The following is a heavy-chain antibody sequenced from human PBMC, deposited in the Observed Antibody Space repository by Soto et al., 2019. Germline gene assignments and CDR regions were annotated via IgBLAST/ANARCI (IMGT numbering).Heavy chain of an antibody. CDR1: GGSISSGGYY. CDR2: IYYSGST. V-gene: IGHV4-31*03. J-gene: IGHJ3*02. D-gene: IGHD3-10*01. CDR3: ARDLWFYHGSGSYTPSDAFDI. Sequence: PSETLSLTCTVSGGSISSGGYYWSWIRQHPGKGLEWIGYIYYSGSTYYNPSLKSRVTISVDTSKNQFSLKLSSVTAADTAVYYCARDLWFYHGSGSYTPSDAFDIWGQGTMVTVSS.